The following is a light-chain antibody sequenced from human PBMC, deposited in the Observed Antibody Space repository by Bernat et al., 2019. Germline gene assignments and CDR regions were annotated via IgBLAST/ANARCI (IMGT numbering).Light chain of an antibody. J-gene: IGLJ2*01. Sequence: QSALTQPASVSGSPGQSITISCTGTSSDVGAYDYVSWYQQHPGKAPKLLIYDVSNRPSEVSNRFSGSKSGNTASLTISGLQAEDEADYYCSSYKTSTTVEVIFGGGTKLTVL. CDR2: DVS. CDR1: SSDVGAYDY. CDR3: SSYKTSTTVEVI. V-gene: IGLV2-14*03.